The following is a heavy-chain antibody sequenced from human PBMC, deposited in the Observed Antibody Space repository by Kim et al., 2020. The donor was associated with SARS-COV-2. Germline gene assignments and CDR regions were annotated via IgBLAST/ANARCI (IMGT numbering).Heavy chain of an antibody. D-gene: IGHD2-2*01. CDR3: ARGEIHCSSTSCYAFGY. J-gene: IGHJ4*02. Sequence: FQGRVTITRDTAASTAYMELSSLRSEDTAVYYCARGEIHCSSTSCYAFGYWGQGTLVTVSS. V-gene: IGHV1-3*01.